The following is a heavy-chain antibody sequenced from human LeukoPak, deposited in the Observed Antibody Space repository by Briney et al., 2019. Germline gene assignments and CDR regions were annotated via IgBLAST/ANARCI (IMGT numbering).Heavy chain of an antibody. CDR2: ISGDGGST. D-gene: IGHD4-17*01. CDR3: TKHADYGDYVGWFDP. CDR1: GFTFDDYA. J-gene: IGHJ5*02. V-gene: IGHV3-43*02. Sequence: GGSLRLSCAASGFTFDDYAMHWVRQPPGKGLEWVSLISGDGGSTYYADSVKGRFTISRDNSKNSLYLQMNSLRTEDTALSYCTKHADYGDYVGWFDPWGQGTLVTVSS.